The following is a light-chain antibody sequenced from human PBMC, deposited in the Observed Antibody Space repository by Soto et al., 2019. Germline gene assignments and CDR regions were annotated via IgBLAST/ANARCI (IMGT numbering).Light chain of an antibody. CDR3: GSYSSTDTHFV. CDR1: STDVGGYNY. J-gene: IGLJ1*01. Sequence: QSALAHPSSVSWSPGHSITISCTGTSTDVGGYNYVSWYQHHSGKAPKLLIYEVTNRPSGISDRFSGSKSVNTASLTISGLQAEDESDYYCGSYSSTDTHFVFGTGTKVTVL. CDR2: EVT. V-gene: IGLV2-14*01.